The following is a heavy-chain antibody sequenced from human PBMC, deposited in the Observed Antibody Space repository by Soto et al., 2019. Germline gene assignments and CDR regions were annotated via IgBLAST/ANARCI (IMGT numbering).Heavy chain of an antibody. V-gene: IGHV4-4*07. CDR1: GGPISNYY. D-gene: IGHD1-26*01. CDR2: IYNSGST. CDR3: ARSGGSFNLDY. J-gene: IGHJ4*02. Sequence: PSETLSLTCTVSGGPISNYYWSWIRQPAGKGLEWIGRIYNSGSTKYNPSLKSRVTMSDDTSKNQFSLNLISVTAADTAVYYCARSGGSFNLDYWGLGTLVTVSS.